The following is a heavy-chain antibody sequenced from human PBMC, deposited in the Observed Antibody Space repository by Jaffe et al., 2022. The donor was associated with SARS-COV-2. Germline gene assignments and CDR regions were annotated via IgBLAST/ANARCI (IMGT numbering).Heavy chain of an antibody. CDR1: GFSLSTSGVG. D-gene: IGHD3-3*01. V-gene: IGHV2-5*01. J-gene: IGHJ4*02. Sequence: QITLKESGPTLVKPTQTLTLTCTFSGFSLSTSGVGVGWIRQPPGKALEWLALIYWNDDKRYSPSLKSRLTITKDTSKNQVVLTMTNMDPVDTATYYCAHSSYYDFWSGYPYYFDYWGQGTLVTVSS. CDR3: AHSSYYDFWSGYPYYFDY. CDR2: IYWNDDK.